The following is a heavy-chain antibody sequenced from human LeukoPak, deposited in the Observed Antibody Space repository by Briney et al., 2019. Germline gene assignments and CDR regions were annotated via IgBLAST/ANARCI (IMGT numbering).Heavy chain of an antibody. CDR3: ARGAIFGVDAPMDV. D-gene: IGHD3-3*01. CDR1: GFTFSSYS. J-gene: IGHJ6*03. Sequence: GGSLRLSCAASGFTFSSYSMNWVRQAPGKGLEWVSYISSSSSTIYYADSVKGRFTISRDNAKSSLYLQMNSLRAEDMAVYYCARGAIFGVDAPMDVWGKGTTVTVSS. CDR2: ISSSSSTI. V-gene: IGHV3-48*01.